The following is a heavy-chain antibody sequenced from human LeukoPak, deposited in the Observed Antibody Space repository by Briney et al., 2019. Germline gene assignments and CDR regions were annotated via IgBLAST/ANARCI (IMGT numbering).Heavy chain of an antibody. CDR3: AKDVSPYYYDSSGYSQAFDY. Sequence: GGSLRLSCAASGFTFSSYAMSWVRQAPGKGLEWVSAISGSGGSTYYADSVKGRFTISRDNSKNTLYLQMNSLRAEDTAVYYCAKDVSPYYYDSSGYSQAFDYWGQRTLVTVSS. D-gene: IGHD3-22*01. V-gene: IGHV3-23*01. J-gene: IGHJ4*02. CDR1: GFTFSSYA. CDR2: ISGSGGST.